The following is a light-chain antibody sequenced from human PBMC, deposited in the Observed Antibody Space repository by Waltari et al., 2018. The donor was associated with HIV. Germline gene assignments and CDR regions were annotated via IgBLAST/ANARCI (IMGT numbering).Light chain of an antibody. V-gene: IGLV2-14*03. Sequence: QPALTHPASVSGSPGQPSPIPCTGPSIDVVGYNYVSWYQQHPGKAPKLMIYDVSNRPSGVSNRFSGSKSGNTASLTISGLQAEDEADYYCSSYTSSSPYAFGTGTKVTVL. J-gene: IGLJ1*01. CDR1: SIDVVGYNY. CDR3: SSYTSSSPYA. CDR2: DVS.